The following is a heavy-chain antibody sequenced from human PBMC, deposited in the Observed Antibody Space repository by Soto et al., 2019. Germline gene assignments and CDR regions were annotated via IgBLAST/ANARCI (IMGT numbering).Heavy chain of an antibody. D-gene: IGHD7-27*01. J-gene: IGHJ3*02. CDR2: INPNSGGT. CDR1: GYTFTGYY. CDR3: ARDQGLGPRALDAFDI. V-gene: IGHV1-2*04. Sequence: ASVRVSCKASGYTFTGYYMHWVRQAPGQGLEWMGWINPNSGGTNYAQKFQGWVTMTRDTSISTAYMELSRLRSDDTAVYYCARDQGLGPRALDAFDIWGQGTMVTVSS.